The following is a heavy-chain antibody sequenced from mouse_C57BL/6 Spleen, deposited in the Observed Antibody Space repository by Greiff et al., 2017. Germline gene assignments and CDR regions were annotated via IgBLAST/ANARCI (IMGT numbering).Heavy chain of an antibody. Sequence: VKLVESGAELARPGASVKLSCKASGYTFTSYGISWVKQRTGQGLEWIGEIYPRSGNTYYNEKFKGKATLTADKSSSTAYMELRSLTSEDSAVYFCAGDGYYDGSYAMDYWGQGTSVTVSS. J-gene: IGHJ4*01. CDR2: IYPRSGNT. V-gene: IGHV1-81*01. CDR1: GYTFTSYG. D-gene: IGHD2-3*01. CDR3: AGDGYYDGSYAMDY.